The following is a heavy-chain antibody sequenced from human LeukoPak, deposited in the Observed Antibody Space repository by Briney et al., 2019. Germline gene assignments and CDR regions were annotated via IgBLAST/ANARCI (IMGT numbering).Heavy chain of an antibody. CDR3: ARGGAAAALGRFDY. Sequence: SETLSLTCTVSGGSISSYYWNWIRQPPGKGLEWIGYIYYSGSTNYNPSLKSRVSISVDTSKNQFSLKLSSVTAADTAVYYCARGGAAAALGRFDYWGQGTLVTVSS. CDR1: GGSISSYY. J-gene: IGHJ4*02. CDR2: IYYSGST. V-gene: IGHV4-59*01. D-gene: IGHD6-13*01.